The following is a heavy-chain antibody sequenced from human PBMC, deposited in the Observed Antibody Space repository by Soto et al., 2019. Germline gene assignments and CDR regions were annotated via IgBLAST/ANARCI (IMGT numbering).Heavy chain of an antibody. CDR3: ANDFLYSSSNYFGY. J-gene: IGHJ4*02. V-gene: IGHV3-30*18. D-gene: IGHD6-6*01. CDR1: GFTFSSYG. CDR2: ISYDGSNK. Sequence: QVQLVESGGGVVQPGRSLRLSCAASGFTFSSYGMHWVRQAPGKGLEWVAVISYDGSNKYYADSVKGRFTISRDNSKNPLYLQTNSLRDEDTAVYYCANDFLYSSSNYFGYWGQGTLVTVSS.